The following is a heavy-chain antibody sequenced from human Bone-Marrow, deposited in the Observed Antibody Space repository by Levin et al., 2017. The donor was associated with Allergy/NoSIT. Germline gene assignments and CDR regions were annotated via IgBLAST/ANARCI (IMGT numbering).Heavy chain of an antibody. CDR2: IWYDGSNK. V-gene: IGHV3-33*01. CDR3: ARDPYSSSWRGSHTYYYYYGMDV. Sequence: PGESLKISCAASGFTFSSYGMHWVRQAPGKGLEWVAVIWYDGSNKYYADSVKGRFTISRDNSKNTLYLQMNSLRAEDTAVYYCARDPYSSSWRGSHTYYYYYGMDVWGQGTTVTVSS. J-gene: IGHJ6*02. CDR1: GFTFSSYG. D-gene: IGHD6-13*01.